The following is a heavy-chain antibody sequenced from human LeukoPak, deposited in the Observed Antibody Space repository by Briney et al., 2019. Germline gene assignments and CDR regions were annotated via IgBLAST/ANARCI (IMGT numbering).Heavy chain of an antibody. J-gene: IGHJ4*02. D-gene: IGHD6-19*01. CDR2: ISSSSSTI. CDR3: ARDLSDDTAVAGTDY. CDR1: GFTFSSYS. V-gene: IGHV3-48*01. Sequence: GGSLRLSCAASGFTFSSYSMNWVRQAPGKGLEWVSYISSSSSTIYYADSVKGRFTISRDNAKNSLYLQMNSLRAEDTAVYYCARDLSDDTAVAGTDYWGQGTLVTVSS.